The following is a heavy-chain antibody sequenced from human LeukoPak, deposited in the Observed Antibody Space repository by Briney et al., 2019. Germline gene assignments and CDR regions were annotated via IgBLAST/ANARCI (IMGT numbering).Heavy chain of an antibody. J-gene: IGHJ4*02. V-gene: IGHV3-21*06. CDR3: ARDQGDAYYYFDF. CDR2: ISSTSSYI. D-gene: IGHD5-24*01. Sequence: GGSLRLSCAAPGFTFSSYFMNWVRQAPGKGLEWVSSISSTSSYIYYADSVKGRFTISRDNAKNSLYVQMNNLRAEDTAVYYCARDQGDAYYYFDFWGQGTLVTVSS. CDR1: GFTFSSYF.